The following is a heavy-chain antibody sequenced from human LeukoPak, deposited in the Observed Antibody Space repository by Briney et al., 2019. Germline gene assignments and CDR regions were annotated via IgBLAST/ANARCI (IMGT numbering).Heavy chain of an antibody. V-gene: IGHV4-39*07. D-gene: IGHD3-9*01. Sequence: PSETLSLTCTVSGGSISSSSYYWGWIRQPPGKGLEWIGSIYYSGSTYYNPSLKSRVTISVDTSKNQFSLKLSSVTAADTAVYYCARATYYDILTGPPIFAFDIWGQGTMVTVSS. CDR2: IYYSGST. CDR3: ARATYYDILTGPPIFAFDI. J-gene: IGHJ3*02. CDR1: GGSISSSSYY.